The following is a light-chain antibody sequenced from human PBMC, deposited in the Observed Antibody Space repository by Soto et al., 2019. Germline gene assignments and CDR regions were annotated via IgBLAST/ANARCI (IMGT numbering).Light chain of an antibody. Sequence: IQMTQSPSTLSASVGDRVTITCRASQSISSWLAWYQQKPGKAPKLLIYDASSMESGAPSRFSGSGSGTEFTLTISSLQPDDFATYYCQQYNSYSPTWTFGQGTQVDIK. J-gene: IGKJ1*01. CDR2: DAS. CDR3: QQYNSYSPTWT. V-gene: IGKV1-5*01. CDR1: QSISSW.